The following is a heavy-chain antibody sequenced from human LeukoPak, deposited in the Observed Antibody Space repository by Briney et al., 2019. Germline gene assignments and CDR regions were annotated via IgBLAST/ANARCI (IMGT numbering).Heavy chain of an antibody. Sequence: GGSLRLSCAASGFTFSSYAMSWVRQAPGKGLEWVSAISGSGGSTYYADSVKGRFTISRDNSKNTLYLQMNSLRAEDTAVYYYAKVTSSGYYYPLDYWGQGTLVTVSS. CDR1: GFTFSSYA. CDR2: ISGSGGST. V-gene: IGHV3-23*01. D-gene: IGHD3-22*01. CDR3: AKVTSSGYYYPLDY. J-gene: IGHJ4*02.